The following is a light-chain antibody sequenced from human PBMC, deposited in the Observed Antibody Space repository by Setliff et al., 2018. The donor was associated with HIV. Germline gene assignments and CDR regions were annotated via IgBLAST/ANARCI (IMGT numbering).Light chain of an antibody. V-gene: IGLV2-14*01. CDR1: TSDVGGYNY. Sequence: QSALAQPASVSGSPGQSITISCTGTTSDVGGYNYVSWYQQFPGKAPKLIIYEVVKRPPGVSSRFSGSKSGNTASLTISGLQAEDEADYHCSSFTGSSTPVVFGGGTKVTVL. CDR3: SSFTGSSTPVV. J-gene: IGLJ2*01. CDR2: EVV.